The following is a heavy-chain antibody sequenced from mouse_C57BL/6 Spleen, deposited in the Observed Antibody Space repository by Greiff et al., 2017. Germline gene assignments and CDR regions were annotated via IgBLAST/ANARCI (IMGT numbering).Heavy chain of an antibody. J-gene: IGHJ1*03. CDR3: AREPEYGNYDFDV. V-gene: IGHV1-53*01. D-gene: IGHD2-1*01. CDR2: INPSNGGT. CDR1: GYTFTSYW. Sequence: VQLQQPGTELVKPGASVKLSCKASGYTFTSYWMHWVKQRPGQGLEWIGNINPSNGGTNYNEKFKSKATLTVDKSSSPAFMHLSSLTSEDSAVYYCAREPEYGNYDFDVWCTGTTVTVSS.